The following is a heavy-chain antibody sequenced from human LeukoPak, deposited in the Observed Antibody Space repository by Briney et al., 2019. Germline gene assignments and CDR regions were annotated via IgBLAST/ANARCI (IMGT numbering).Heavy chain of an antibody. Sequence: PSETLSLTCAVYGGSFSGYYWSWIRQPPGKGLEWIGEINHSGSTNYNPTLKSRVTISVDTSKNQFSLKLSSVTAAGTAVYYCARARPYAMVRGVIPDYWGQGTLVTVSS. V-gene: IGHV4-34*01. CDR1: GGSFSGYY. J-gene: IGHJ4*02. CDR2: INHSGST. D-gene: IGHD3-10*01. CDR3: ARARPYAMVRGVIPDY.